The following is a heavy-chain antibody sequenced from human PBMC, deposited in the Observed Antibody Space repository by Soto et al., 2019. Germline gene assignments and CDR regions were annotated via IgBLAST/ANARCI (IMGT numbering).Heavy chain of an antibody. Sequence: SETLSLTCDVSDESVTSPGNYWNWIRQRPDTGLEWIGYISSGGSPFYNPSIKSRVFISLDTSKNVISLTLHSVTAADTAIYYCTLNHCAGGGCYDRDYWGRGTRVTVSS. J-gene: IGHJ1*01. D-gene: IGHD2-15*01. CDR2: ISSGGSP. CDR1: DESVTSPGNY. CDR3: TLNHCAGGGCYDRDY. V-gene: IGHV4-31*11.